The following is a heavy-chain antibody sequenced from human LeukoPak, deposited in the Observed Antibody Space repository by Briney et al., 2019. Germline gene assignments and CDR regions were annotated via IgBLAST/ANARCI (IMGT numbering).Heavy chain of an antibody. J-gene: IGHJ5*02. D-gene: IGHD2-2*01. CDR3: ARAYCSSTSCRNWFDP. V-gene: IGHV4-34*01. CDR1: GGSFSGYY. Sequence: SETLSLTCAVYGGSFSGYYWSWIRQPPGKGLEWIGEINHSGSTNYNPSLKSRVTISVDTSKNQFSLKLSSVTAAGTAVYYCARAYCSSTSCRNWFDPWGQGTLVTVSS. CDR2: INHSGST.